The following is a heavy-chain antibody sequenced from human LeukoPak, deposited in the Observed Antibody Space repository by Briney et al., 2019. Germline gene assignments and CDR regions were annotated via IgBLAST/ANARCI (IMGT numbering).Heavy chain of an antibody. CDR2: IYHTGST. V-gene: IGHV4-59*08. CDR3: ARRRGDGYFDY. Sequence: SETLSLTCTVSGGSISSYYWTWIRQPPGKGLEWIGYIYHTGSTNCNLSLKSRVTISADTSKNQFSLKLSSVTAADTAMYYCARRRGDGYFDYWGLGTLVTVSS. J-gene: IGHJ4*02. CDR1: GGSISSYY. D-gene: IGHD5-24*01.